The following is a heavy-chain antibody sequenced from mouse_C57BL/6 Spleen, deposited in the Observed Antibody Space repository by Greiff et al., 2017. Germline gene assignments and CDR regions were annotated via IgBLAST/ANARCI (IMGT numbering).Heavy chain of an antibody. CDR2: INYDGSST. V-gene: IGHV5-16*01. J-gene: IGHJ2*01. CDR3: ARNYSGNNYFDY. Sequence: EVMLVESEGGLVQPGSSMKLSCTASGFTFSDYYMAWVRQVPEKGLEWVANINYDGSSTYYLDSLKSRFIISRDNAKNILYLQMSSLKSEDTATYYCARNYSGNNYFDYWGQGTTLTVSS. D-gene: IGHD1-1*01. CDR1: GFTFSDYY.